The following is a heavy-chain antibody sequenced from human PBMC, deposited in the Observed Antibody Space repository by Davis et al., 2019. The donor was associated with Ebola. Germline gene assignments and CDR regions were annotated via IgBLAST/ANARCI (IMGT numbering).Heavy chain of an antibody. CDR1: GFTFSSYS. V-gene: IGHV3-74*01. CDR3: ASSWLQLGGDY. CDR2: INSDGSTT. J-gene: IGHJ4*02. Sequence: GESLKISCAASGFTFSSYSMNWVRQAPGKGLVWVSRINSDGSTTNYADSVKGRFTVSRDNAKNTLYLQMNSLRAEDTAVYYCASSWLQLGGDYWGQGTLVTVSS. D-gene: IGHD5-24*01.